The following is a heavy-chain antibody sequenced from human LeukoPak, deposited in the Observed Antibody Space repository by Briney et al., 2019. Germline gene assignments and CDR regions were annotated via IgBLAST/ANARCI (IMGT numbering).Heavy chain of an antibody. D-gene: IGHD1-14*01. V-gene: IGHV3-33*01. CDR1: GFTFGGYG. Sequence: GGSLRLSCAGSGFTFGGYGMHWFRQTPGKGLEWVAVIAYDGSRAFYADSVKGRFTISRDNSKYTMSVQMDDLRAEDAAVYYCTRYNNDHFDYWGQGTLVTVSS. CDR3: TRYNNDHFDY. J-gene: IGHJ4*02. CDR2: IAYDGSRA.